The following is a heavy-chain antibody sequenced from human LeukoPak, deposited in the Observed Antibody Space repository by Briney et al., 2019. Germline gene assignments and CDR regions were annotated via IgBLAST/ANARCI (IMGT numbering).Heavy chain of an antibody. D-gene: IGHD4-17*01. CDR3: GKDPNGDYVGAFDF. CDR1: GFTFSDYA. J-gene: IGHJ3*01. Sequence: PGGSLLLSCAASGFTFSDYALIWVRPAPGKGLEGISAIRGTGGTTYYADSVKGRCTISRDNSRNTVYLQMNSLRAEDTALYFCGKDPNGDYVGAFDFWGPGTMGTVSS. CDR2: IRGTGGTT. V-gene: IGHV3-23*01.